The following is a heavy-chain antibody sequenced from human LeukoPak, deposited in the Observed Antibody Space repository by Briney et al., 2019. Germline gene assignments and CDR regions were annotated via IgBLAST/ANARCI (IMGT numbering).Heavy chain of an antibody. CDR1: GGSISSYY. CDR3: ARHSRSSGPSRYYYYMDV. D-gene: IGHD6-19*01. V-gene: IGHV4-34*01. J-gene: IGHJ6*03. Sequence: PSETLSLTCTVSGGSISSYYWSWIRQPPGKGLEWIGEINHSGSTNYNPSLKSRVTISVDTSKNQFSLKLSSVTAADTAVYYCARHSRSSGPSRYYYYMDVWGKGTTVTISS. CDR2: INHSGST.